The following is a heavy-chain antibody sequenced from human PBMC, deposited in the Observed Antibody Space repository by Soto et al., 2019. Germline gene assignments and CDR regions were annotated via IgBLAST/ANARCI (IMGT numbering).Heavy chain of an antibody. D-gene: IGHD3-22*01. CDR2: VSHDGRNT. Sequence: WGSLRLSCAASGFTFSDYAMHWVRQAPGKGLEWVAVVSHDGRNTHYADSVKGRFTISRDNSKNTLHLQMNSLRAEDTAVYYCARDYYDSSSYTYGLDVWGQGTTVTVSS. V-gene: IGHV3-30*03. J-gene: IGHJ6*02. CDR3: ARDYYDSSSYTYGLDV. CDR1: GFTFSDYA.